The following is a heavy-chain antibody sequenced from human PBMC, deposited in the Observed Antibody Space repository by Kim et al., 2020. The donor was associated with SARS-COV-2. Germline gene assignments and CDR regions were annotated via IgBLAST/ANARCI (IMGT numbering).Heavy chain of an antibody. CDR2: IKQDGSEK. Sequence: GGSLRLSCSASGFTFSTYWMSWVRQAPGRGLEWVASIKQDGSEKYYVDSVKGRFTISRDNAKNSLYLQMNSLRGEDTAVYYCAGSWGWYFHLWAVAPWSLSPQ. D-gene: IGHD3-16*01. CDR1: GFTFSTYW. CDR3: AGSWGWYFHL. V-gene: IGHV3-7*01. J-gene: IGHJ2*01.